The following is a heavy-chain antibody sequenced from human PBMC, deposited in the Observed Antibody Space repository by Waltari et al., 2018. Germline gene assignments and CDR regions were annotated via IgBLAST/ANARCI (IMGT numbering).Heavy chain of an antibody. CDR1: GGSISSGSYY. CDR2: IYTSGST. V-gene: IGHV4-61*09. Sequence: QVQLQESGPGLVKPSQTLSLTCTISGGSISSGSYYWSWIRQHAGKGLEWIGYIYTSGSTNYNPSLKSRVTISVDTSKNQFSLKLSSVTAADTAVYYCARMITFGGVIVIGGVGAFDIWGQGTMVTVSS. D-gene: IGHD3-16*02. J-gene: IGHJ3*02. CDR3: ARMITFGGVIVIGGVGAFDI.